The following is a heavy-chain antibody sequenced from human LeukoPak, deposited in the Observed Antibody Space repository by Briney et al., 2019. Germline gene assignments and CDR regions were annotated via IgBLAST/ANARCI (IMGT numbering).Heavy chain of an antibody. Sequence: GGSLRLSCAASGFTFSDYAMSWVRQGPGKGLEWVSGISSSGGSTYYADSVKGRFTISRDSSKNTLNLQMNSLRAEDTAVYYCAKVGSSSPYYFYYMDVWGKGTMVTVSS. CDR3: AKVGSSSPYYFYYMDV. CDR1: GFTFSDYA. V-gene: IGHV3-23*01. D-gene: IGHD6-6*01. J-gene: IGHJ6*03. CDR2: ISSSGGST.